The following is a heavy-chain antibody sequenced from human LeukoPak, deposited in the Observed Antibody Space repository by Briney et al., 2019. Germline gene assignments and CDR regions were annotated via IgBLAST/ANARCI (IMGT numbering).Heavy chain of an antibody. CDR3: ARGTAAPFDY. V-gene: IGHV4-61*02. CDR1: GGSISSGSYY. D-gene: IGHD6-13*01. CDR2: IYTSGST. J-gene: IGHJ4*02. Sequence: SQTLSLTCTVSGGSISSGSYYWSWIRQPAGTGLEWIGRIYTSGSTNYNPSLKSRVTISVDTSKNQFSLKLSSVTAADTAVYYCARGTAAPFDYWGQGTLVTVSS.